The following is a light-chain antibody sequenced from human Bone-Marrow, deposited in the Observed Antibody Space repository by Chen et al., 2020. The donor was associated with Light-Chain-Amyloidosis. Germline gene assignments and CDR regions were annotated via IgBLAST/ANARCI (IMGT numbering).Light chain of an antibody. Sequence: DIQMTQSPSTLSASVGDRVTISCRASQNINSWLAWYQQRPGKAPKLLIYKASDLQSGVPSRFSGSRSGTEFTLTNSSLQPEDFATDHCQQYKTYPMYTFGQGTKLEIK. J-gene: IGKJ2*01. V-gene: IGKV1-5*03. CDR3: QQYKTYPMYT. CDR2: KAS. CDR1: QNINSW.